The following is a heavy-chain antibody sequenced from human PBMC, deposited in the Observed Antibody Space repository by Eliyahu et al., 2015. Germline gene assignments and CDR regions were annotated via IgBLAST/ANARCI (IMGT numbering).Heavy chain of an antibody. V-gene: IGHV3-74*01. D-gene: IGHD3-22*01. CDR2: INSDGSST. Sequence: EVQLVESGGGXVQPGGSLRLSCAASGFTFXXYWXPWVRQAXGKGLVWVSRINSDGSSTSYADSVKGRFTISRDNAKNTLYLQMNSLRVEDTAVYYCSRGYYYDSSAMTKTNAFDIWGQGTMVTVSS. J-gene: IGHJ3*02. CDR1: GFTFXXYW. CDR3: SRGYYYDSSAMTKTNAFDI.